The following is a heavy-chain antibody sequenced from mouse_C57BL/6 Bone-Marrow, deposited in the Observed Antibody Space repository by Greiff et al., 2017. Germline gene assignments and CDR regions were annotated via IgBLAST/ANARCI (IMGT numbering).Heavy chain of an antibody. V-gene: IGHV1-80*01. Sequence: QVQLQQSGAELVKPGASVKISCKASGYAFSSYWMNWVKQRPGKGLEWIGQIYPGDGDTNYNGKFKGKATLTADKSSSTAYLQLSSLTSEDSAVYFCARKHYGSSGYAMDYWGQGTSVTVSS. CDR3: ARKHYGSSGYAMDY. CDR2: IYPGDGDT. D-gene: IGHD1-1*01. CDR1: GYAFSSYW. J-gene: IGHJ4*01.